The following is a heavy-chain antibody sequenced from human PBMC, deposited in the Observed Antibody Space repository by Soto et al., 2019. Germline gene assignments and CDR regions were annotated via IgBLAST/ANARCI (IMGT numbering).Heavy chain of an antibody. V-gene: IGHV3-23*01. J-gene: IGHJ4*02. D-gene: IGHD2-21*02. CDR3: TKDVADCGGDCFSGFDS. CDR1: GFTFTNSA. CDR2: MTGSGGST. Sequence: GGSLRLSCAASGFTFTNSAMNWVRQAPGKGLEWVSTMTGSGGSTYYADSVKGRFTISRDTSKNTVYLHMNSLRAEDTAVYYCTKDVADCGGDCFSGFDSWGQGTLVTVSS.